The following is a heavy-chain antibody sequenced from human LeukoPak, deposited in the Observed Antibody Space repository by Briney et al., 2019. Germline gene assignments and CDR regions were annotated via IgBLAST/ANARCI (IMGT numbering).Heavy chain of an antibody. Sequence: SQTLSLICAISGDSVSSNNGAWNWIRQSPSRGLEWLGRTYYRSKWYNDYAGSLMSQITISPDTSKNQFSLQLYSVTPEDTAVYYCARDVGTTGWHTFDYWGQGTLVTVSS. J-gene: IGHJ4*02. D-gene: IGHD3-9*01. CDR3: ARDVGTTGWHTFDY. V-gene: IGHV6-1*01. CDR1: GDSVSSNNGA. CDR2: TYYRSKWYN.